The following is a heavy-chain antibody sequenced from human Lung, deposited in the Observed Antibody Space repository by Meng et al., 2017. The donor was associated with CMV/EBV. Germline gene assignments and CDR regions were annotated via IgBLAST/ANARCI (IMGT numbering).Heavy chain of an antibody. Sequence: GESXKISCVASGFTFSGYSMNWVRQTPGKGLEWVSSITSRSSNTYYSDSVKGRFTISRDNAKNSLYLQMNSLRDEDTAVYYCARDQIRGVVGARPRGPGDLWXQGTLVTVSS. CDR3: ARDQIRGVVGARPRGPGDL. CDR1: GFTFSGYS. V-gene: IGHV3-21*01. CDR2: ITSRSSNT. D-gene: IGHD1-26*01. J-gene: IGHJ4*02.